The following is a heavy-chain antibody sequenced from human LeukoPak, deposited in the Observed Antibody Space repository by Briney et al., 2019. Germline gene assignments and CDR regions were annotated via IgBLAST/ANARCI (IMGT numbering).Heavy chain of an antibody. Sequence: VASVKVSCKASGGTLSSYAISWVRQAPGQGLEWMGRIIPILGIANYAQKFQGRVTITADKSTSTAYMELSSLRSEDTAVYYCARDGSGWGPPPIDYWGQGTLVTVSS. CDR3: ARDGSGWGPPPIDY. V-gene: IGHV1-69*04. D-gene: IGHD3-16*01. J-gene: IGHJ4*02. CDR2: IIPILGIA. CDR1: GGTLSSYA.